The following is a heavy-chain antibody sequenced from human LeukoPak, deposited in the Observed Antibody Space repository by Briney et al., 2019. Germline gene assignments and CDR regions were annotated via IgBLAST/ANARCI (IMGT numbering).Heavy chain of an antibody. CDR3: ARTGTSTGFDY. D-gene: IGHD1-7*01. CDR1: GYNFPYYW. CDR2: IYPDDSDT. Sequence: GESLKISCKGSGYNFPYYWIAWVRQMPGKGLEWMGIIYPDDSDTRYSPSFQGQVTISADKSISTAYLQWSSLKASDTAMYYCARTGTSTGFDYWGQGTLVAVSS. J-gene: IGHJ4*02. V-gene: IGHV5-51*01.